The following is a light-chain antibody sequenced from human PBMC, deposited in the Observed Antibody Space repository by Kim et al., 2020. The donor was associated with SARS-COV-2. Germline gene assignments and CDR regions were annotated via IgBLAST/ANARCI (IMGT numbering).Light chain of an antibody. Sequence: QSALTQPASVSGSPGQSVTISCTGTSSDVGGYNYVSWYQHHPGKAPKVMIYDVTERPSGVSNRFSGSKSGNTASLTISGLLAEEAADYSCISYTSSRTYVFGTGTKVTVL. CDR1: SSDVGGYNY. CDR2: DVT. J-gene: IGLJ1*01. V-gene: IGLV2-14*03. CDR3: ISYTSSRTYV.